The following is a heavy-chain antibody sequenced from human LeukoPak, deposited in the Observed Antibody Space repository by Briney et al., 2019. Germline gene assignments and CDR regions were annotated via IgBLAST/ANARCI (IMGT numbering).Heavy chain of an antibody. Sequence: SETLSLTCAVYGGSFGGYYWSWIRQPPGKGLEWIGEINHSGSTNYNPSLKSRVTISVDTSKIQFSLKLSSVTAADTAVYYWARGIVVVITVIPWFDPWGQGTLVTVSS. V-gene: IGHV4-34*01. CDR1: GGSFGGYY. CDR2: INHSGST. D-gene: IGHD3-22*01. CDR3: ARGIVVVITVIPWFDP. J-gene: IGHJ5*02.